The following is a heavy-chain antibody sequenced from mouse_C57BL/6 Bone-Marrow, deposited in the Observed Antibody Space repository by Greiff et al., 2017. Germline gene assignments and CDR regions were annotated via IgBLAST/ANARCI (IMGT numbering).Heavy chain of an antibody. D-gene: IGHD2-5*01. V-gene: IGHV1-4*01. J-gene: IGHJ4*01. CDR2: INPSSGYT. Sequence: QVQLKQSGAELARPGASVKMSCKASGYTFTSYTMHWVKQRPGQGLEWIGYINPSSGYTKYNQKFKDKATLTADKSSSTAYMQLSSLTSEDSAVYYCASFLSNWNYAMDYWGQGTSVTVSS. CDR3: ASFLSNWNYAMDY. CDR1: GYTFTSYT.